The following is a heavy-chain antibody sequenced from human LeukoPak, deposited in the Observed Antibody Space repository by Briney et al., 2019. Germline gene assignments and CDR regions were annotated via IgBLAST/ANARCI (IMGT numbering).Heavy chain of an antibody. D-gene: IGHD3-22*01. V-gene: IGHV3-15*01. J-gene: IGHJ4*02. CDR1: GFTFSNAW. CDR3: TTSYHDSSGYYLNDY. CDR2: IKSKTGGGTT. Sequence: GRSLRLSCAASGFTFSNAWMSWVRQAPGKGLEWVGRIKSKTGGGTTDYAAPVKGRFTISRDDSKNTLYLQMNSLKTEDTAVYYCTTSYHDSSGYYLNDYWGQGTLVTVSS.